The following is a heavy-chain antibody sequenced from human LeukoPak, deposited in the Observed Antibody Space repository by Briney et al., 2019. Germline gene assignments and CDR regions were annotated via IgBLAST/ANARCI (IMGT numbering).Heavy chain of an antibody. V-gene: IGHV3-11*01. J-gene: IGHJ4*02. CDR3: ARARYSHYDSSGYYFDY. CDR1: GFTFSDYY. D-gene: IGHD3-22*01. Sequence: GGSLRLPCAASGFTFSDYYMSWIRQAPGKGLEWVSYISSSGSTIYYADSVKGRFTISRDNAKNSLYLQMNSLRAEDTAVYYCARARYSHYDSSGYYFDYWGQGTLVTVSS. CDR2: ISSSGSTI.